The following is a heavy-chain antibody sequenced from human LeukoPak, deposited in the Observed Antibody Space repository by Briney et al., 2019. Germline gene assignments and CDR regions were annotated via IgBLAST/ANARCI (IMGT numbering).Heavy chain of an antibody. CDR3: ARAPPYSSGWPFDY. J-gene: IGHJ4*02. CDR1: GGSISSYY. Sequence: PSETLSLTCTVSGGSISSYYWSWIRQPPGKGLEWIGYICYSGSTNYNPSLKSRVTISVDTSKNQFSLKLSSVTAADTAVYYCARAPPYSSGWPFDYWGQGTLVTVSS. V-gene: IGHV4-59*01. D-gene: IGHD6-19*01. CDR2: ICYSGST.